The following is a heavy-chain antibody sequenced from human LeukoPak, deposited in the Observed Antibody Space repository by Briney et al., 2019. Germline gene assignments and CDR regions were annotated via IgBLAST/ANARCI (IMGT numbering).Heavy chain of an antibody. V-gene: IGHV4-59*01. Sequence: SETLSLTCTVSGDSISSYYWSWIRQPPGKGLEWIGYIYSSGSTNYNPSLKSRVTMSVDTSRNQFSLKLSSVTAADTAAYYCARDKGRAFDIWGQGTVVTVSS. CDR3: ARDKGRAFDI. J-gene: IGHJ3*02. CDR1: GDSISSYY. CDR2: IYSSGST.